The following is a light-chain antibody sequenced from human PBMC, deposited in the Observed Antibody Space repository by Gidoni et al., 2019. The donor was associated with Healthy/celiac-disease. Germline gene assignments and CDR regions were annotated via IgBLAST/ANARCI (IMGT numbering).Light chain of an antibody. Sequence: DIQMTQSPSSLSASVGDRVTITCRASQSISSYLNWYQQKPGKAPKLLIYAASSLQSGVPSRFSGSGSGTDFTLTISCLQPEDFATYYCQQSYSTPPRFTFGPGTKVDIK. J-gene: IGKJ3*01. CDR3: QQSYSTPPRFT. CDR1: QSISSY. V-gene: IGKV1-39*01. CDR2: AAS.